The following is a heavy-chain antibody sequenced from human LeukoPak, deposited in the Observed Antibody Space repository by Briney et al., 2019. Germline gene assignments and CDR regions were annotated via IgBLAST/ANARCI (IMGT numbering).Heavy chain of an antibody. CDR1: GGSISSGSYY. Sequence: SETLSLTCTVSGGSISSGSYYWSWIRQPAGKGLEWIGRIYTSGSTNYNPSLKSRVTISVDTSKNQFSLKLSSVTAADTAVYYCARQEGSGSYYGGHSDYWGQGTLVTVSP. CDR2: IYTSGST. D-gene: IGHD3-10*01. V-gene: IGHV4-61*02. J-gene: IGHJ4*02. CDR3: ARQEGSGSYYGGHSDY.